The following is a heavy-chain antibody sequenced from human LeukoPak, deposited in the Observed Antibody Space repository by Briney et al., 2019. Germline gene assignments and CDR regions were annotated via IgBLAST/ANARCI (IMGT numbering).Heavy chain of an antibody. Sequence: SVKVSCKASGGTFSSYAISWVRQAPGQGLEWMGGIIPIFDTANYAQKFQGRVTITADESTSTAYMELSGLRSEDTAVYYCARERYYYASGIWAGYYYMDVWGKGTTVTISS. J-gene: IGHJ6*03. CDR1: GGTFSSYA. V-gene: IGHV1-69*13. D-gene: IGHD3-10*01. CDR3: ARERYYYASGIWAGYYYMDV. CDR2: IIPIFDTA.